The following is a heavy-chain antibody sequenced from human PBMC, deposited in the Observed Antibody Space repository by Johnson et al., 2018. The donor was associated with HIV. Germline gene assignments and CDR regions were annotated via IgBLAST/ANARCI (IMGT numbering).Heavy chain of an antibody. Sequence: VQLVESGGAVVQPGRSLRLSCKSSEFTFGDYAMSWVRQAPGKGLEWVGFIRSKAYGGTTEYAASVKGRFTISRDDPKSIAYLQMNSLKTEDTAVYYCTRGGWDTNGFYSPYDAFDVWGQGIMVTVSS. V-gene: IGHV3-49*04. J-gene: IGHJ3*01. CDR3: TRGGWDTNGFYSPYDAFDV. D-gene: IGHD3-22*01. CDR2: IRSKAYGGTT. CDR1: EFTFGDYA.